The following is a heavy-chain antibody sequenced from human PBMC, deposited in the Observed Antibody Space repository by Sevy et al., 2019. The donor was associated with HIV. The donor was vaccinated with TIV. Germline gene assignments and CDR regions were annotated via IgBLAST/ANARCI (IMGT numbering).Heavy chain of an antibody. V-gene: IGHV1-24*01. J-gene: IGHJ4*02. CDR2: FDPEDGER. D-gene: IGHD3-22*01. Sequence: ASVKVSCKVSGNTLTKLSTHWVRQAHGKGLEWMGSFDPEDGERIYAQKFQGRVTMTEDTSTDTAYMDLSSLRSDDTAVYYCAATREYYYGNSGYFDFWGQGTLVTVSS. CDR3: AATREYYYGNSGYFDF. CDR1: GNTLTKLS.